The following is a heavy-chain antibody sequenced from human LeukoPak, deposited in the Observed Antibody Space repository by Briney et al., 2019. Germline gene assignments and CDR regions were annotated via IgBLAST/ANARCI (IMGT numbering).Heavy chain of an antibody. CDR2: IYTSGST. V-gene: IGHV4-61*02. Sequence: SQTLSLTCTVSGGSISSGSYYWSWIRQPAGKGLEWIGRIYTSGSTNYNPSLKSRFTISVDTSKNQFSLKLSSVTAADTAVYYCARARSGYEDADFGYWGQGTLVTVSS. CDR1: GGSISSGSYY. J-gene: IGHJ4*02. CDR3: ARARSGYEDADFGY. D-gene: IGHD5-12*01.